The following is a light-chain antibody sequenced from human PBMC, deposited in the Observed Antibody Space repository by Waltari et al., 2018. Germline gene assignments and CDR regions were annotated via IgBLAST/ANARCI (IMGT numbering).Light chain of an antibody. J-gene: IGLJ1*01. CDR2: AVN. Sequence: QSALTQPPSASGSPGQSVAISCTGTTSDVGRSQYVSWYQQHPGEVPKVHIYAVNKRPSGVPDRFSGSRFGNTASLTVSGLQAEDEADYYCSSSAGSNKYVFGSGTKVTVL. CDR1: TSDVGRSQY. CDR3: SSSAGSNKYV. V-gene: IGLV2-8*01.